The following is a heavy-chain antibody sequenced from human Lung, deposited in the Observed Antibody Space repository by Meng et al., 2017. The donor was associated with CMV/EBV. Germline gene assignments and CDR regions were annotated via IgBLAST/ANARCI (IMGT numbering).Heavy chain of an antibody. CDR3: AGFGHRNIWWLGIVGVDD. CDR2: ISSSSSYI. V-gene: IGHV3-21*01. CDR1: GFTFSYYS. D-gene: IGHD2-21*01. Sequence: GESLKISCAASGFTFSYYSMNWVRQAPGKGLEWVSSISSSSSYIYYADSVKGRFTISRDNAKNSLYLQMNSLRAEDTAVYYCAGFGHRNIWWLGIVGVDDWGQGTLVXVSS. J-gene: IGHJ4*02.